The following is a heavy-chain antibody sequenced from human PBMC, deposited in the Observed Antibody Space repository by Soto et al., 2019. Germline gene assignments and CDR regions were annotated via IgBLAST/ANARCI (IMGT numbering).Heavy chain of an antibody. J-gene: IGHJ6*02. CDR3: ARGRRRYYDFWSGYTALEV. D-gene: IGHD3-3*01. V-gene: IGHV1-69*12. Sequence: QVQLVQSGAEVKKPGSSVKVSCKASGGTFSSYAISWVRQAPGQGLEWMGGIIPIFGTANYAQKFQGRVTIIADESTSTAYMELSSLRSEDTAVYYCARGRRRYYDFWSGYTALEVWGQGTTVTVSS. CDR1: GGTFSSYA. CDR2: IIPIFGTA.